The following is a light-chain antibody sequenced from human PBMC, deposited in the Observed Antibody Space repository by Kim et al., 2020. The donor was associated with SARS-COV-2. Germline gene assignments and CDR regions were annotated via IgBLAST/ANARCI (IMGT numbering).Light chain of an antibody. CDR3: QVWDGSTDHYV. V-gene: IGLV3-21*04. J-gene: IGLJ1*01. Sequence: PGEAAKMPCAGNNIGSKNVQWYQQKAGQAPVLVISHDSDRPSEIPDRFSGSNSGNTATLTISRVEAGDEADYYCQVWDGSTDHYVFGTGTKVTVL. CDR1: NIGSKN. CDR2: HDS.